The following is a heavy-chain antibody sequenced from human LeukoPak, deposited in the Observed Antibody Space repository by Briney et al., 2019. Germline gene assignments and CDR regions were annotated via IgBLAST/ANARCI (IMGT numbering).Heavy chain of an antibody. CDR3: ARLQTSIAVAGTFRYNWFDP. D-gene: IGHD6-19*01. CDR1: GYTFTSYA. Sequence: GASVKVSCKASGYTFTSYAMHWVRQAPGQRLEWMGWINAGNGNTKYSQKFQGRVTITRDTSASTAYMELSSLRSEDTAVYYRARLQTSIAVAGTFRYNWFDPWGQGTLVTVSS. V-gene: IGHV1-3*01. J-gene: IGHJ5*02. CDR2: INAGNGNT.